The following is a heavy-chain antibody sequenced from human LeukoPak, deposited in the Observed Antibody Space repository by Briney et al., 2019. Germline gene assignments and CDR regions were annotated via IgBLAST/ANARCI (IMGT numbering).Heavy chain of an antibody. CDR3: ARGGTMVRGVITTDYYYYYGMDV. Sequence: GASVKVSCKASGYTFTSYDINWVRQATGQGLEWMGWMNPNSGNTGYAQKFQGRVTMTRNTSISTAYMELSSLRSEDTAVYYCARGGTMVRGVITTDYYYYYGMDVWGQGTTVTVSS. D-gene: IGHD3-10*01. CDR2: MNPNSGNT. J-gene: IGHJ6*02. V-gene: IGHV1-8*01. CDR1: GYTFTSYD.